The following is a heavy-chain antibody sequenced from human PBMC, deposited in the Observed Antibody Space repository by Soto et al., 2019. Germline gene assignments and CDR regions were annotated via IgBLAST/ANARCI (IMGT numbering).Heavy chain of an antibody. Sequence: GGSQILSCAASGFTVSSNYMSWVRQAPGKGLEWVSVIYSGGSTYYADSVKGRFTISRDNSKNTLYLQMNSLRAEDTAVYYCARDDNNYYDSSGYFDYWGQGTLVTVSS. J-gene: IGHJ4*02. CDR2: IYSGGST. CDR1: GFTVSSNY. D-gene: IGHD3-22*01. CDR3: ARDDNNYYDSSGYFDY. V-gene: IGHV3-66*01.